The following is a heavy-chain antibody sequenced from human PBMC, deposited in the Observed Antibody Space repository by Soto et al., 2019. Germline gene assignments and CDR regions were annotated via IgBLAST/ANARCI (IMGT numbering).Heavy chain of an antibody. J-gene: IGHJ6*02. CDR3: AATGTGYYYFCGMDV. CDR2: IVVGSGNT. CDR1: GFTFTSSA. Sequence: GASVKVSCKASGFTFTSSAVRRVRQARGQRLEWIGWIVVGSGNTNYAQKFQERVTHTRDMSTSSAYMELSSPRSEDTAVYYCAATGTGYYYFCGMDVWGQRTTVTVS. D-gene: IGHD1-1*01. V-gene: IGHV1-58*01.